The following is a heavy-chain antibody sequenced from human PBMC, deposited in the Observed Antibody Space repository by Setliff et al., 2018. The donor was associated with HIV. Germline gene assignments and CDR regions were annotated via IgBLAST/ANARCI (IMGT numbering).Heavy chain of an antibody. CDR1: GYTFTSYA. CDR2: INTNTGNP. D-gene: IGHD3-3*01. V-gene: IGHV7-4-1*02. Sequence: ASVKVSCKASGYTFTSYAMNWVRQAPGQGLEWMGWINTNTGNPTYAQCFTGRFVFSLDTSVSTAYLQISSLKAEDTAVYYCARDRRTYYNFWSGYRPFDYWGQGTLVTVSS. J-gene: IGHJ4*02. CDR3: ARDRRTYYNFWSGYRPFDY.